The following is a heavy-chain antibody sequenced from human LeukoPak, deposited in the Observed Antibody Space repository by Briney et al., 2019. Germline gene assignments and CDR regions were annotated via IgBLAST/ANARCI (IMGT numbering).Heavy chain of an antibody. CDR2: INPSGGST. CDR1: GYTFTSYY. V-gene: IGHV1-46*01. D-gene: IGHD2-2*01. CDR3: AREIVVVPAAVLINYYYYYGMDV. J-gene: IGHJ6*02. Sequence: ASVKVSCKASGYTFTSYYMHWVRQAPGQGLEWMGIINPSGGSTGYAQKFQGRVTMTRDTSTSTVYMELSSLRSEDTAVYYCAREIVVVPAAVLINYYYYYGMDVWGQGTTVTVSS.